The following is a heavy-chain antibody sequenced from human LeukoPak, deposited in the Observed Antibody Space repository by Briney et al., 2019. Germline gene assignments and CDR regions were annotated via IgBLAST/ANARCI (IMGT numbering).Heavy chain of an antibody. CDR1: GYTFTGKF. J-gene: IGHJ6*02. V-gene: IGHV1-69*13. CDR3: ARAWLVSDYYYYGMDV. Sequence: GASVKVSCKASGYTFTGKFIHWVRQAPGQGLEWMGGIIPIFGTANYAQKFQGRVTITADEFTSTAYMELSSLRSEDTAVYYCARAWLVSDYYYYGMDVWGQGTLVTVSS. CDR2: IIPIFGTA. D-gene: IGHD6-19*01.